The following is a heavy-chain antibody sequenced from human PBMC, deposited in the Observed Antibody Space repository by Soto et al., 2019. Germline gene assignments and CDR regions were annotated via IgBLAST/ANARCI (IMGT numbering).Heavy chain of an antibody. J-gene: IGHJ6*01. V-gene: IGHV1-69*12. CDR2: IMPVFPTP. CDR3: ARDKDRQQLGGNYYYIMDV. CDR1: GGTFRTSA. Sequence: QVQLVQSGAEVKKPGSSVKVSCKTSGGTFRTSAISWVRQAPGQGLEWMGGIMPVFPTPDYAQKFQGRVTITAHESTGTAYMALSSLRSEDTPVYYCARDKDRQQLGGNYYYIMDVWGQGTTVTVSS. D-gene: IGHD3-3*02.